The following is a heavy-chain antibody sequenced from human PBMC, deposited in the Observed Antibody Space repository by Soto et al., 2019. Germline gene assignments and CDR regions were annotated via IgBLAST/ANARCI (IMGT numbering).Heavy chain of an antibody. V-gene: IGHV1-18*01. CDR2: VSGYNYNT. J-gene: IGHJ5*01. CDR1: GYSFRSYG. CDR3: GRSSSMLGAGWSDS. D-gene: IGHD2-8*01. Sequence: ASVKVSCKASGYSFRSYGINWVRQAPGQGLEWIGWVSGYNYNTKYAQKLQGRITVTTDTSTNTAYMELRSLRSDDTTVYYCGRSSSMLGAGWSDSWGRGTLVTAS.